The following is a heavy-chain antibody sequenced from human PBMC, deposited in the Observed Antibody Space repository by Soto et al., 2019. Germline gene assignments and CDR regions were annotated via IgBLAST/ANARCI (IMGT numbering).Heavy chain of an antibody. CDR3: ARARHSWLTHDTIPMDV. CDR2: IWYDGSNK. D-gene: IGHD6-19*01. Sequence: GGSRRLSCAASGFTFRSYGMHWVRQAPGMWVEWVAVIWYDGSNKYYADSVKGRFTISRDNSKNTLYLQMNSLRAEDTAVYYCARARHSWLTHDTIPMDVWGQGTTVTVSS. J-gene: IGHJ6*02. V-gene: IGHV3-33*01. CDR1: GFTFRSYG.